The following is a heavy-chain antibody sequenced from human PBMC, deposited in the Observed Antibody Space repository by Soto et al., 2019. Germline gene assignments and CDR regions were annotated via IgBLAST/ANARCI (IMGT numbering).Heavy chain of an antibody. Sequence: SETLSLTCAVYGGSFSGYYWTWIRQPPGTGLEWIGEINHSGSTNYNPSPKSRVTISLDTSKNQFSLKLTSLTAADTAVYYCARDKITGLFDYWGQGTLVTVSS. CDR1: GGSFSGYY. D-gene: IGHD2-8*02. CDR2: INHSGST. CDR3: ARDKITGLFDY. V-gene: IGHV4-34*01. J-gene: IGHJ4*02.